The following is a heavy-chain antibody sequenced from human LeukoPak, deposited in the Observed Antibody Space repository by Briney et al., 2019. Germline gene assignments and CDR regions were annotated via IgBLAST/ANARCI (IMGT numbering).Heavy chain of an antibody. CDR2: IGTAGDT. V-gene: IGHV3-13*01. CDR3: ARASSSSWYGIVDY. Sequence: GGSLRLSCAASGFTFSSYDMHWVRQATGKGLEWVSAIGTAGDTYYPGSVKGRFTISRENAKNSLYLQMNSLRAGDTAVYYCARASSSSWYGIVDYWGQGTLVTVSS. J-gene: IGHJ4*02. CDR1: GFTFSSYD. D-gene: IGHD6-13*01.